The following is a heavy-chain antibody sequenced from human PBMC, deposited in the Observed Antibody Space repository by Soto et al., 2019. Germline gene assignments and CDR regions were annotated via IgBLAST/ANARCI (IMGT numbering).Heavy chain of an antibody. D-gene: IGHD6-13*01. J-gene: IGHJ4*02. V-gene: IGHV3-23*01. CDR3: ARGSSSWYFWLLDF. Sequence: EVQLLESGGGLVQPGGSLRLSCAASGFTFSSYAMSWVRQAPGKGLEWVSAITGGGGNTYYADSVKGRFTVSRDNSKNTLYLQINSMRAEDTAVYFCARGSSSWYFWLLDFWGQGTLVTVSS. CDR1: GFTFSSYA. CDR2: ITGGGGNT.